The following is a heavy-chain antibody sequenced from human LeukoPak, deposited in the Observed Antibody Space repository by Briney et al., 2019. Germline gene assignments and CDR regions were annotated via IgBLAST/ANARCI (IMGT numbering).Heavy chain of an antibody. Sequence: ASETLSLTCTVSGGSISSYYWSWIRQPAGKGLEWIGRIYTSGTTNCKPSLKSRVTMSVDTSKNQFSLKLSSVTAADTAVYYCARQQWGRNFDYWGQGTLVTVSS. CDR2: IYTSGTT. D-gene: IGHD6-19*01. J-gene: IGHJ4*02. CDR3: ARQQWGRNFDY. V-gene: IGHV4-4*07. CDR1: GGSISSYY.